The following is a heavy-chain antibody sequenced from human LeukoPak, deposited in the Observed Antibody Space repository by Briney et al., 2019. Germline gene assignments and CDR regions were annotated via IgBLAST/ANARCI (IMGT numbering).Heavy chain of an antibody. D-gene: IGHD4/OR15-4a*01. V-gene: IGHV3-33*01. CDR2: VWHDGSNQ. Sequence: PGGSLRLSCVAYGCTFCSYAIHWVRQAPGKGLEWVAVVWHDGSNQNYTDSVKGRFTISRDNSKNTLDLHMNSLRAEDTAMYCLWRDRGARGRAGPYYWCQGTLVTVSS. CDR1: GCTFCSYA. CDR3: WRDRGARGRAGPYY. J-gene: IGHJ4*02.